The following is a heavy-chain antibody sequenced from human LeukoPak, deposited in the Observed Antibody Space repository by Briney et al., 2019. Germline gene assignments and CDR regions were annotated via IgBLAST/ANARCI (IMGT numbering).Heavy chain of an antibody. J-gene: IGHJ6*03. CDR3: ARDIYATVTRGYYYYYMDV. V-gene: IGHV4-59*01. CDR1: GGSISSYY. CDR2: IYYSGST. Sequence: KSSETLSLTCTVSGGSISSYYWSWIRQPPGKGLEWIGYIYYSGSTSYKPSLKSRVTISVDTSKNQFSLKLRSVTAADTAVYYCARDIYATVTRGYYYYYMDVWGKGTTVTITS. D-gene: IGHD4-17*01.